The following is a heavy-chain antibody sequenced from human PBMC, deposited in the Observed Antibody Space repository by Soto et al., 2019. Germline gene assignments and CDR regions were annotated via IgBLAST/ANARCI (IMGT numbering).Heavy chain of an antibody. V-gene: IGHV1-8*01. CDR1: GYTFTTYD. CDR2: MNTYSGNT. J-gene: IGHJ4*02. D-gene: IGHD6-25*01. Sequence: ASVKVSCKASGYTFTTYDSSWVRQATGQGLEWMGWMNTYSGNTGYAQKFQGRVTVTRNTSISTVYMELSGLRPDDTAVYYCARRKERSGPHYFDYWGQGSQVTVSS. CDR3: ARRKERSGPHYFDY.